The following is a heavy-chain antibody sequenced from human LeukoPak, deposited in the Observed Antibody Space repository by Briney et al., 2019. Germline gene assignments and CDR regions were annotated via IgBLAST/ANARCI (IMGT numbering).Heavy chain of an antibody. D-gene: IGHD2-2*03. CDR3: VRDGRKSRVVDIVRKKETGYYYMDV. Sequence: GGSLRLSCAAPGFTFSNYNMNWVRQAPGKGLEWISSITSSSSYKFYADSVKGRFTISRDNAKNSLYLQMNSLRAEDTAVFSCVRDGRKSRVVDIVRKKETGYYYMDVWAKGTTVTVSS. V-gene: IGHV3-21*01. CDR1: GFTFSNYN. CDR2: ITSSSSYK. J-gene: IGHJ6*03.